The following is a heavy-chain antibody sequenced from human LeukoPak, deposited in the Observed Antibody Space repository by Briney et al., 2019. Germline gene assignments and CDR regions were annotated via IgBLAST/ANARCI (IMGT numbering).Heavy chain of an antibody. J-gene: IGHJ4*02. D-gene: IGHD4/OR15-4a*01. Sequence: SETLSLTCTVSGGSISSFFWSWIRQPPGKGLEWIGYYYSGSTNYNPSLKSRVTISVDMSKNLFSLKLSSVTAADTAVYYCARGANSFDSWGQGSLVTVSS. CDR2: YYSGST. CDR3: ARGANSFDS. CDR1: GGSISSFF. V-gene: IGHV4-59*01.